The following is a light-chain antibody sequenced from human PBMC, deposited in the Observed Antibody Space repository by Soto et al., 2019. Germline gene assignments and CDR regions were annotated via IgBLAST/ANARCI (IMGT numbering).Light chain of an antibody. CDR2: EVR. V-gene: IGLV2-14*01. Sequence: QSAVTQPASVSGSPGQSITISCTGTSSDVGGYNHVSWYQQHPGKAPKLIIYEVRNRPSGVSNRLSGSKSGNTASLTISGLQADDEADYYCCSYTSSSIRVFGGGTKVTVL. CDR1: SSDVGGYNH. CDR3: CSYTSSSIRV. J-gene: IGLJ3*02.